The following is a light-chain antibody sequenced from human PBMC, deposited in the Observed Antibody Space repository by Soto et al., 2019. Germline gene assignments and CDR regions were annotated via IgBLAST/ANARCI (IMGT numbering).Light chain of an antibody. V-gene: IGLV2-23*02. J-gene: IGLJ3*02. CDR3: CSYAGSNTWV. CDR1: SGVVGSYDL. CDR2: EVY. Sequence: QSVLNQPAAVSESPGQSITVSCTGSSGVVGSYDLVSWYQQHPGKAPKLMIYEVYKRPSGVSNRFSGSKSGNTASLTIFGLQVEDEADYYCCSYAGSNTWVFGGGTKLTVL.